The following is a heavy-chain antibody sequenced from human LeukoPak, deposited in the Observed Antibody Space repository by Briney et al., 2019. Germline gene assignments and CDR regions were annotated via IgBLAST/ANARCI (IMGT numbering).Heavy chain of an antibody. CDR3: AGGISDFQH. CDR2: IYYSGST. D-gene: IGHD6-19*01. Sequence: SETLSLTCTVSGGSISNNYWSWIRQPPGKGLEWIGYIYYSGSTNYNPSLKSRVTISVDTSKNQFSLKLSSVTTADTAVYYCAGGISDFQHWGQGTLVTVSS. CDR1: GGSISNNY. V-gene: IGHV4-59*01. J-gene: IGHJ1*01.